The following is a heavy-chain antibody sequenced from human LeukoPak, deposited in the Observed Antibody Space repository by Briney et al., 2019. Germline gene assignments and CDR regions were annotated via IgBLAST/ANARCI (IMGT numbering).Heavy chain of an antibody. D-gene: IGHD4-17*01. CDR3: AREGDYGDFDFDY. Sequence: SETLPLTCTVSVGSISSSSYYWGWIRQPPGKGLEWIGSIYYSGSTYYNPSLKSRVTISVDTSKNQFSLKLSSVTAADTAVYYCAREGDYGDFDFDYWGEGTLVTVSS. V-gene: IGHV4-39*07. J-gene: IGHJ4*02. CDR1: VGSISSSSYY. CDR2: IYYSGST.